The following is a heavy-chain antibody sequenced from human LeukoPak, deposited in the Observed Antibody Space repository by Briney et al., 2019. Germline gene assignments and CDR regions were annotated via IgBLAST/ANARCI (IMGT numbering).Heavy chain of an antibody. V-gene: IGHV4-31*03. D-gene: IGHD3-22*01. CDR3: ARGSKNYYDSSGYAFDI. CDR2: IYYSGST. J-gene: IGHJ3*02. Sequence: PSQTLSLTCTVSGGSISSGGYYWSWIRQHPGEGLEWIGYIYYSGSTYYNPSLKSRVTISVDTSKNQFSLKLSSVTAADTAVYYCARGSKNYYDSSGYAFDIWGQGTMVTVSS. CDR1: GGSISSGGYY.